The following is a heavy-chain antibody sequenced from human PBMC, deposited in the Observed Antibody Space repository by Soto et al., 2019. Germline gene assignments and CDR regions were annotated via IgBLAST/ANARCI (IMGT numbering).Heavy chain of an antibody. CDR3: ASIGSRVSFDY. Sequence: SETLSLTCTVSGGSISSYYWSWIRQPPGKGLEWIGYIYYSGSTNYNPSLKSRVTISVDTSKNQFSLKLSSVTAADTAVYYCASIGSRVSFDYWGQGTLVTVSS. CDR2: IYYSGST. CDR1: GGSISSYY. V-gene: IGHV4-59*01. D-gene: IGHD6-13*01. J-gene: IGHJ4*02.